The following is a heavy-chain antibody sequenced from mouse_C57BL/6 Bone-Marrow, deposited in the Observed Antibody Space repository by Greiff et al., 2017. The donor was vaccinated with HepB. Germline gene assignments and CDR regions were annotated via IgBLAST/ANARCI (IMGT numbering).Heavy chain of an antibody. J-gene: IGHJ1*03. D-gene: IGHD1-1*01. Sequence: VQLQQSGAELVRPGASVKLSCTASGCNIKDDYMHWVKQRPEQGLEWIGWNDPENGDTEYASKFKGKATITADTSSNTAYLQLSSLTSDDTDVYYCTITPVVAHWYLDVWGTGTAVTVYS. CDR1: GCNIKDDY. CDR3: TITPVVAHWYLDV. V-gene: IGHV14-4*01. CDR2: NDPENGDT.